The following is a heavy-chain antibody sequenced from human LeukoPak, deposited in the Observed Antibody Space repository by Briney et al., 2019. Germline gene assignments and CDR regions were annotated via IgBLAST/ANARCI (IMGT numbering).Heavy chain of an antibody. D-gene: IGHD1-1*01. J-gene: IGHJ6*02. CDR2: INPNSGGT. CDR3: ARGYWNHRTASYYYYGMDV. Sequence: ASVKVSCKASGYTFTGYYMHWVRQAPGQGLGWMGWINPNSGGTNYAQKFQGRVTMTRDTSISTAYMELSRLRSDDTAVYYCARGYWNHRTASYYYYGMDVWGQGTTVTVSS. V-gene: IGHV1-2*02. CDR1: GYTFTGYY.